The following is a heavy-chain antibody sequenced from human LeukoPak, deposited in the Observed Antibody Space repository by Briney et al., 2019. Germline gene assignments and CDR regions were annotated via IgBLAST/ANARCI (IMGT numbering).Heavy chain of an antibody. D-gene: IGHD6-19*01. CDR1: GFTFSSYW. J-gene: IGHJ4*02. CDR3: ARDRESSWYPFLDC. CDR2: IKPDGGRD. V-gene: IGHV3-7*03. Sequence: GGSLRLSCAASGFTFSSYWMSWVRRAPGKGLEWVANIKPDGGRDYYVNSVKGRFTISRDNAKNSLYLQMDNLRAEDTAVYFCARDRESSWYPFLDCWGQGTLVTVSS.